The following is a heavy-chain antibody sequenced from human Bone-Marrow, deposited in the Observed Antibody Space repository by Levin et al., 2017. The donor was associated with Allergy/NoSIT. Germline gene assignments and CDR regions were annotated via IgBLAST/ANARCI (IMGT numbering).Heavy chain of an antibody. Sequence: ASVKVSCKASGYTFTSYDINWVRQATGQGLEWMGWMNPNSGNTGYAQKFQGRVTMTRNTSISTAYMELSSLRSEDTAVYYCARGLIGPPPRGLWYWGQGTLVTVSS. J-gene: IGHJ4*02. D-gene: IGHD4/OR15-4a*01. CDR3: ARGLIGPPPRGLWY. V-gene: IGHV1-8*01. CDR1: GYTFTSYD. CDR2: MNPNSGNT.